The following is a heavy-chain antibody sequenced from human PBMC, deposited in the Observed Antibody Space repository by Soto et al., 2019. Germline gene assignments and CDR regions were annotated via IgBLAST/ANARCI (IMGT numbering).Heavy chain of an antibody. CDR3: ARRSLRTWYFDL. CDR1: GGSISSSSYY. V-gene: IGHV4-39*01. CDR2: IYYSGST. Sequence: QLQLQESGPGLVKPSETLSLTCTVSGGSISSSSYYWGWIRQPPGKGLEWIGSIYYSGSTYYNPSLKSRGTISVDTSKNHFSRKLSSVTAADTAVYYCARRSLRTWYFDLWGRGTLVTVSS. J-gene: IGHJ2*01.